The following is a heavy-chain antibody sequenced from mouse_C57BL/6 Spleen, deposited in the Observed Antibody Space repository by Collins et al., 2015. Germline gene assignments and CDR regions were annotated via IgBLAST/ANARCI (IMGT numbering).Heavy chain of an antibody. J-gene: IGHJ3*01. Sequence: GKATLTADKSSSTAYMQLSSLTSEDSAVYFCARAPLITTVEAWFAYWGQGTLVTVSA. V-gene: IGHV1-80*01. CDR3: ARAPLITTVEAWFAY. D-gene: IGHD1-1*01.